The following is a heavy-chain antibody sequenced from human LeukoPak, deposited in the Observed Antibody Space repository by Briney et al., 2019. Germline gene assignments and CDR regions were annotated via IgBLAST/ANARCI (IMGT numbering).Heavy chain of an antibody. V-gene: IGHV3-48*02. CDR2: ISISSSTI. J-gene: IGHJ4*02. D-gene: IGHD6-19*01. Sequence: GGSLRLSCAASGFTFSSYAMSWVRQAPGKGLEWVSYISISSSTIYYADSVKGRFTISRDNAKNSLYLQMNSLKDEDTAVYYCARLAGTRIYFDYWGQGTLVTVSS. CDR3: ARLAGTRIYFDY. CDR1: GFTFSSYA.